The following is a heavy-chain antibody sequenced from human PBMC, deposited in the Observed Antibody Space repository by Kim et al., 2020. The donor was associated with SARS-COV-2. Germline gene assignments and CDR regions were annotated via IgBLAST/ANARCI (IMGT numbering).Heavy chain of an antibody. V-gene: IGHV1-18*04. CDR3: ARRGGVVLLWFGEPSPTGMDV. CDR2: ISAYNGNT. D-gene: IGHD3-10*01. CDR1: GYTFTSYG. Sequence: ASVKVSCKASGYTFTSYGISWVRQAPGQGLEWMGWISAYNGNTNYAQKLQGRVTMTTDTSTSTAYMELRSLRSDDTAVYYCARRGGVVLLWFGEPSPTGMDVWGQGTTVTVSS. J-gene: IGHJ6*02.